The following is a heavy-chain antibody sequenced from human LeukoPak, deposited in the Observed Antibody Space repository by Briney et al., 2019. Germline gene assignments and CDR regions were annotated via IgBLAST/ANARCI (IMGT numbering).Heavy chain of an antibody. CDR2: INHSGST. D-gene: IGHD1-1*01. J-gene: IGHJ6*03. CDR1: GGSFSGYY. Sequence: PSETLSLTCAVYGGSFSGYYWSWIRQPPGKGLEWIGEINHSGSTNYNPSLKSRVTISVDTSKNQFSLKLSSVTAADTAVYYCARVVQVAATTWGYYYYYMDVWGKGTTVTISS. V-gene: IGHV4-34*01. CDR3: ARVVQVAATTWGYYYYYMDV.